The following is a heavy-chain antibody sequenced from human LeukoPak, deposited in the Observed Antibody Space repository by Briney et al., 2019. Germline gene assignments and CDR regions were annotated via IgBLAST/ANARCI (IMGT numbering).Heavy chain of an antibody. J-gene: IGHJ5*01. V-gene: IGHV1-2*02. CDR1: GYNFTDFY. D-gene: IGHD1-14*01. Sequence: ASVKVSCKTSGYNFTDFYIHWVRQAPGQGLEWMGLIKPNSGVTKYAEKFQGRVSMTTETSMSTAFMELRRLRSDDTADYYCARDPPMTGTPSLDSWGQGTPVIVSS. CDR3: ARDPPMTGTPSLDS. CDR2: IKPNSGVT.